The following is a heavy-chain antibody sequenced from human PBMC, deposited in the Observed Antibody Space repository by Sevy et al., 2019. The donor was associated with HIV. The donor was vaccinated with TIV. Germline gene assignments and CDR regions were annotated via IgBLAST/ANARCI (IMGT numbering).Heavy chain of an antibody. Sequence: SETLSLTCTVSGGSISSSSYYWGWIRQPPGKGLEWIGGIYYSGSSYSNPSLKSRVTISEDTSMNQFSLKLSSVTAADAAVYYCARMARGLRLYCFDSWGQGTLVTVSS. J-gene: IGHJ4*02. V-gene: IGHV4-39*01. CDR2: IYYSGSS. CDR1: GGSISSSSYY. D-gene: IGHD3-16*01. CDR3: ARMARGLRLYCFDS.